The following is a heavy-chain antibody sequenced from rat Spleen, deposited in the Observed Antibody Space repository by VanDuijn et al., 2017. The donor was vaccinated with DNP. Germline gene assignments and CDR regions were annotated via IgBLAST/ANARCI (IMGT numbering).Heavy chain of an antibody. Sequence: QVQLKESGPGLVQPSQTLSLTCTVAGFSLTGYNVHWVRQPPGKGLEWMGRMQSDGNTDYNSVLKSRLSISRDTSKSHVFLKMNSVQTEDTGIYFCTRLTTGPDYWGQGVMVTVSS. V-gene: IGHV2-19*01. CDR2: MQSDGNT. CDR1: GFSLTGYN. D-gene: IGHD1-11*01. CDR3: TRLTTGPDY. J-gene: IGHJ2*01.